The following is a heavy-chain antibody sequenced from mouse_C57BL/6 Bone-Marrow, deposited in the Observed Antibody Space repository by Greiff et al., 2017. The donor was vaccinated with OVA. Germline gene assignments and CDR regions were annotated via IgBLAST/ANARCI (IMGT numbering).Heavy chain of an antibody. D-gene: IGHD1-1*01. Sequence: VQLKQSGPGLVKPSQTVFLTCTVTGISITTGNYRWSWIRKFPGNKLEWIGYIYYSGTITYKPSLTSRTTITRDTPKNQFFLEMNSLTAEDTATYYCARDRGIYYGSSYLWYFDVWGTGTTVTVSS. V-gene: IGHV3-5*01. CDR1: GISITTGNYR. CDR3: ARDRGIYYGSSYLWYFDV. CDR2: IYYSGTI. J-gene: IGHJ1*03.